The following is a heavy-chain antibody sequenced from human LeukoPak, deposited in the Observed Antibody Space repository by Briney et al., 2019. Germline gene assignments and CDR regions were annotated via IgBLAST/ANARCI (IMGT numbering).Heavy chain of an antibody. D-gene: IGHD5-18*01. Sequence: GGSLRLSCAASGFTVSSNYMSWVRQAPGKGLEWVSVIYSGGSTYYADSVKGRFTISRDHSKNTLYLQMNSLRAEDTAVYYCAKDNAGYSYGSWYYFDYWGQGTLVTVSS. CDR3: AKDNAGYSYGSWYYFDY. V-gene: IGHV3-53*01. J-gene: IGHJ4*02. CDR1: GFTVSSNY. CDR2: IYSGGST.